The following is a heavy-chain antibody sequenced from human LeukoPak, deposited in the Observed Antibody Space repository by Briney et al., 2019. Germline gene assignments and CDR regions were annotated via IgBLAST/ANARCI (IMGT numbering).Heavy chain of an antibody. J-gene: IGHJ3*02. Sequence: GASVKVSCKASGYTFTTYDINWVRQAPGQGLEWMGWLNPNNGDTGYAQKFQGRVTMTRDMSTSTVYMELSSLRSEDTAVYYCARDRFGHYGDYWGAFDIWGQGTMVTVSS. CDR3: ARDRFGHYGDYWGAFDI. D-gene: IGHD4-17*01. CDR2: LNPNNGDT. CDR1: GYTFTTYD. V-gene: IGHV1-8*01.